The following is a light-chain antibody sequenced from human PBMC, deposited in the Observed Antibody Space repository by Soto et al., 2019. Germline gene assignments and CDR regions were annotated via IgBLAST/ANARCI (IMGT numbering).Light chain of an antibody. CDR1: QRVSRH. V-gene: IGKV3-15*01. Sequence: EIVMTQSPATLSVSPGERATLSCRASQRVSRHLAWYQPRPGQAPRLLIYDASTRATGIPARFSGSGSGTEFTLTISSLQSEDFAVYYCQHYNDWRSLTFGGGTKVEI. CDR2: DAS. CDR3: QHYNDWRSLT. J-gene: IGKJ4*01.